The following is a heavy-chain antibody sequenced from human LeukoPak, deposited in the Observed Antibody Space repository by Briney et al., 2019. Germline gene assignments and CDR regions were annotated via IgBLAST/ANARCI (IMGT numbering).Heavy chain of an antibody. V-gene: IGHV3-20*04. Sequence: TGGSLRLSCAASGFTFDAFGMTWVRQAPGKGLEWVSAIRGDAGSTGYADSVKGRFTISRDNAKNSLYLRMNSLRVEDTALYYCARVWAWGSGNYFDNWGQGTLVTVSS. CDR3: ARVWAWGSGNYFDN. D-gene: IGHD7-27*01. CDR2: IRGDAGST. CDR1: GFTFDAFG. J-gene: IGHJ4*02.